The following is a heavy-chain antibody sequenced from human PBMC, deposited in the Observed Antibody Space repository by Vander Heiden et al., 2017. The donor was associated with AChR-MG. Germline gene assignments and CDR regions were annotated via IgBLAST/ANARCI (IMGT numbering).Heavy chain of an antibody. D-gene: IGHD2-15*01. CDR2: IKQDGSEK. CDR3: ARKLVVVVAASFDY. Sequence: EVQLVESGGGLVQPGGSLRLSCAASGFTFSSYWMSWVRQAPRKGLEWVANIKQDGSEKYYVDSVKGRFTISRDNAKNSLYLQMNSLRAEDTAVYYCARKLVVVVAASFDYWGQGTLVTVSS. V-gene: IGHV3-7*01. CDR1: GFTFSSYW. J-gene: IGHJ4*02.